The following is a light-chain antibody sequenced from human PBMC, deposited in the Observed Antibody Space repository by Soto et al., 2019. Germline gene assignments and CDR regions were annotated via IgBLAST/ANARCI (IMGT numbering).Light chain of an antibody. CDR1: QSVRSY. V-gene: IGKV3-11*01. J-gene: IGKJ5*01. CDR3: QQRSSWPRIT. Sequence: ESMLTQSPATLSLSPGERATLSCRASQSVRSYLAWYQQKPGQAPRLLIYDASNRAPGIPARFSGSGSGTDFTLTISSLEPDDVAVDYCQQRSSWPRITFGQGTRLDIK. CDR2: DAS.